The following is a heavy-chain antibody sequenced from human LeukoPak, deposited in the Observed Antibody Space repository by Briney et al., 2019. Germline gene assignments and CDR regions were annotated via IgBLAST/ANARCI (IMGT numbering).Heavy chain of an antibody. CDR3: ARLRAKEGSGRNYYYYYYMDV. Sequence: SETLSLTCAVYGGSFSGYYWSWIRQPPGKGLEWIGEINHSGSTNYNPSLKSRVTISVDTSKNQFSLKLSSVTAADTAVYYYARLRAKEGSGRNYYYYYYMDVWGKGTTVTISS. CDR2: INHSGST. CDR1: GGSFSGYY. J-gene: IGHJ6*03. V-gene: IGHV4-34*01. D-gene: IGHD3-10*01.